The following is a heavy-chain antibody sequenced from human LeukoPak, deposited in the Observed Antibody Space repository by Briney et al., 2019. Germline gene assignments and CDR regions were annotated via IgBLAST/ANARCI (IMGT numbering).Heavy chain of an antibody. J-gene: IGHJ4*02. V-gene: IGHV4-61*02. CDR1: GGSISSGSYY. Sequence: SETLSLTCTVSGGSISSGSYYWSWIRQPAGKGLEWIGRIYTSGSTNYNPSLKSRVTISVDTSKNQFSLKLSSVTAADTAVYYCARGGGIAAAGTGYFDYWGQGTLVTVSS. CDR3: ARGGGIAAAGTGYFDY. CDR2: IYTSGST. D-gene: IGHD6-13*01.